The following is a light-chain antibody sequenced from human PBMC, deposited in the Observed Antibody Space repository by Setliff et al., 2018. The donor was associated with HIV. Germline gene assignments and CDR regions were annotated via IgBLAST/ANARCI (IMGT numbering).Light chain of an antibody. CDR1: SSDVGGFDF. J-gene: IGLJ2*01. CDR3: SSYSYSTTLV. CDR2: GVN. V-gene: IGLV2-14*01. Sequence: QSALTQPASVSGSPGQSITISCTGTSSDVGGFDFVSWYQQHPGKAPKLIIYGVNKRPSGVSDRFSGSKSANTASLTISGLQAEDEADYFCSSYSYSTTLVFGGGTKGTVL.